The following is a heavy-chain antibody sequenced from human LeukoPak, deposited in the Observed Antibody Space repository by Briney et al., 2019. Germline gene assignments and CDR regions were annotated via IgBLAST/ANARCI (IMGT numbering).Heavy chain of an antibody. CDR3: ARVRFDY. Sequence: GGSLRLSCAASGFTFSSYSMNWVRQAPGKGLEWVSYISSSSSTIYYADSVKGRFTISRDNAKNSLYLKMNSLRAEDTAVYYCARVRFDYWGQGTLVTVSS. J-gene: IGHJ4*02. CDR2: ISSSSSTI. V-gene: IGHV3-48*01. CDR1: GFTFSSYS.